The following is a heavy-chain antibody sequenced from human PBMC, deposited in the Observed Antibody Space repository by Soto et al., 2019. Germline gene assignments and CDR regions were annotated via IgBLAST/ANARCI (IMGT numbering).Heavy chain of an antibody. V-gene: IGHV5-51*01. J-gene: IGHJ6*02. D-gene: IGHD3-10*02. CDR1: GHSFTSYW. CDR3: ARQEPMSLYYYGMDV. Sequence: GESLKISCKGSGHSFTSYWIVWVRQMPGKGLEWMGIIYPGDSDTRYSPSFQGQVTISADKSISTAYLQWSSLKASDTAMYYCARQEPMSLYYYGMDVWGQGTTVTV. CDR2: IYPGDSDT.